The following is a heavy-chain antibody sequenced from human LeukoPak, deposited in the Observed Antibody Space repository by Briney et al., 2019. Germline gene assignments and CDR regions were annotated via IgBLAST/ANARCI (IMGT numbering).Heavy chain of an antibody. CDR3: ARQLGAYSYPFDI. J-gene: IGHJ3*02. CDR1: GGSISSSSYY. CDR2: IYFTGTT. D-gene: IGHD3-16*01. Sequence: SETLSLTCTVSGGSISSSSYYWGWIRQPPGTGLEWIGSIYFTGTTLYNPSLTSRVTISVDTSKNQFSLRLNSVTAADTAVYYCARQLGAYSYPFDIWGQGTKVTVSS. V-gene: IGHV4-39*01.